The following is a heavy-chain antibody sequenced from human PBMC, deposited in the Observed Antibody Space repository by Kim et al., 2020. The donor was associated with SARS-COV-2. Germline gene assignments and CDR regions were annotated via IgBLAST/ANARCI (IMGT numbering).Heavy chain of an antibody. Sequence: WGSLRLSCAASGFTFSSYAMHWVRQAPGKGLEWVAVISYDGSNKYYADSVKGRFTISRDNSKNTLYLQMNSLRAEDTAVYYCARDGLHYDILTGYYPQDYYYSCGMDVWGQGTTVTVSS. V-gene: IGHV3-30*04. J-gene: IGHJ6*02. CDR1: GFTFSSYA. CDR2: ISYDGSNK. D-gene: IGHD3-9*01. CDR3: ARDGLHYDILTGYYPQDYYYSCGMDV.